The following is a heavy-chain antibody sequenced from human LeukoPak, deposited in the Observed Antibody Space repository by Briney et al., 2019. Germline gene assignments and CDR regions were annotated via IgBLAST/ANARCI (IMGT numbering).Heavy chain of an antibody. CDR1: GFTFSSSG. V-gene: IGHV3-48*04. D-gene: IGHD4-17*01. CDR2: ISSSGSRI. CDR3: AREVDGDFSYWYFDL. Sequence: PGGSLRLSCEPSGFTFSSSGMNWVRQAPGKGLEWVSYISSSGSRIYYADSVKGRFTISRDNAKNSLYLQMNSLRAEDTALYYCAREVDGDFSYWYFDLWGRGTLVTASS. J-gene: IGHJ2*01.